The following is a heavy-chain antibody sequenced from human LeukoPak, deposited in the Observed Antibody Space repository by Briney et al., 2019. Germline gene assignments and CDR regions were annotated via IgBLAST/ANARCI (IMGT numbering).Heavy chain of an antibody. CDR1: GYSFTSYW. D-gene: IGHD5-12*01. Sequence: GESLKISCKGSGYSFTSYWIGWVRQMPGKGLEWMGIIYPGDSDTRYSPSFQGQVTISADKSISTAYLQWSSLKASDTALYYCAKVDSDEISSNDYYGMDVWGQGTTVTVSS. J-gene: IGHJ6*02. CDR2: IYPGDSDT. CDR3: AKVDSDEISSNDYYGMDV. V-gene: IGHV5-51*01.